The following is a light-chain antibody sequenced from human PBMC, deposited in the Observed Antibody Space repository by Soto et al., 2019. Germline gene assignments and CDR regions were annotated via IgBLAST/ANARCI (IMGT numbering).Light chain of an antibody. J-gene: IGLJ3*02. CDR1: SSDVGGYNY. Sequence: QSALTQPPSASGSPGQSVTISCTGTSSDVGGYNYVSWFRQHPGKAPKLMIYEVTKRPSGVPDRFSGSKSGNTASLTVSGLQAEDEADYYCISYAGSNNFGVFGGGTKVTVL. CDR3: ISYAGSNNFGV. V-gene: IGLV2-8*01. CDR2: EVT.